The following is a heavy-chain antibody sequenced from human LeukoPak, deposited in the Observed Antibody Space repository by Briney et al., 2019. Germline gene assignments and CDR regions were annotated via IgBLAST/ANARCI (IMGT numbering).Heavy chain of an antibody. CDR3: ARDKATDPASNWFDP. J-gene: IGHJ5*02. CDR1: GFTFSSYA. CDR2: ISYDGSNK. V-gene: IGHV3-30-3*01. D-gene: IGHD5-12*01. Sequence: GGSLRLSCAASGFTFSSYAMHWVRQAPGKGLEWVAVISYDGSNKYYADSVKGRFTISRDNSKNTLYLQMNSLRAEDTAVYYCARDKATDPASNWFDPWGQGTLVTVSS.